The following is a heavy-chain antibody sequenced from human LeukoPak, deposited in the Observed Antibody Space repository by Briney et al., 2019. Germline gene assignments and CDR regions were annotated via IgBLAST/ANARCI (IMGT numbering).Heavy chain of an antibody. J-gene: IGHJ4*02. V-gene: IGHV3-30*03. Sequence: PGRSLRLSCAASGFTFSSYGMHWVRQAPGKGLEWVAVISYDGSNKYYADSVKGRFTISRDNSKNTLYLQMNSLRSDDTAVYYCASVGIAVAGTFDYWGQGTLVTVSS. CDR2: ISYDGSNK. D-gene: IGHD6-19*01. CDR1: GFTFSSYG. CDR3: ASVGIAVAGTFDY.